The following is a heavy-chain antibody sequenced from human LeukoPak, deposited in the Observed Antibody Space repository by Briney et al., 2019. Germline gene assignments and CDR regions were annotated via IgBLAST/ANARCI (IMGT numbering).Heavy chain of an antibody. Sequence: GGSLRLSCAASGYTFSNAWMSWVRQTPGKGLEWVGRIKSKTDGGTTDYAAPVKGRFTISRDDSKNTVYPQMNSLKTDDTAVYYCTTEGSHLYITPNMDYWGQGTLVSVSS. V-gene: IGHV3-15*01. D-gene: IGHD2-2*02. CDR1: GYTFSNAW. CDR2: IKSKTDGGTT. CDR3: TTEGSHLYITPNMDY. J-gene: IGHJ4*02.